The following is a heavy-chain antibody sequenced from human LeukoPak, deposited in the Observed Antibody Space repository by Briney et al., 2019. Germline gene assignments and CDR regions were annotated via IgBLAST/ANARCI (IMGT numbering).Heavy chain of an antibody. CDR1: GYTFTGYC. CDR2: INPNNGGT. CDR3: ARDPRGYSGYENWFDP. D-gene: IGHD5-12*01. J-gene: IGHJ5*02. Sequence: ASVKVSCKASGYTFTGYCIHWVRQAPGQGLEWMGWINPNNGGTNYAQRYQDRVTMTRDTSISTAYMELSSLRFDDTAVYYCARDPRGYSGYENWFDPWGQGTLVNVSS. V-gene: IGHV1-2*02.